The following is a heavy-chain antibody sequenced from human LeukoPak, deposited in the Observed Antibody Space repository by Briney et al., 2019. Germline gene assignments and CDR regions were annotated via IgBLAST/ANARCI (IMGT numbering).Heavy chain of an antibody. Sequence: ASVKVSCKASGYTFTSYAMNWVRQAPGQGLEWMGWINTNTGNPTYAQGFTGRFVFSLDTSVSTAYLQISSLKAGDTAVYYCARGGLLRVLRFLTYPHYWGQGTLVTVSS. V-gene: IGHV7-4-1*02. CDR1: GYTFTSYA. CDR2: INTNTGNP. CDR3: ARGGLLRVLRFLTYPHY. J-gene: IGHJ4*02. D-gene: IGHD3-3*01.